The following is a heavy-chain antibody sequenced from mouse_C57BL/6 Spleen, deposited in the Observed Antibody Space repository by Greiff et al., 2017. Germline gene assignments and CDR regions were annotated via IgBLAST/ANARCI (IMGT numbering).Heavy chain of an antibody. CDR2: ISSGGSYT. CDR3: ARGDYGSHFDY. CDR1: GFTFSSYG. Sequence: EVQGVESGGDLVKPGGSLKLSCAASGFTFSSYGMSWVRQTPDKRLEWVATISSGGSYTYYPDSVKWRFTISIDNAKNTLYLQMSSLKTEDTAMYYCARGDYGSHFDYWGQGTTLTVSA. J-gene: IGHJ2*01. V-gene: IGHV5-6*01. D-gene: IGHD1-1*01.